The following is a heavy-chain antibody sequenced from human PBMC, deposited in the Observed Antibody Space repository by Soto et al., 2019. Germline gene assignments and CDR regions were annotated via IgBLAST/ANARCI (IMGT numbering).Heavy chain of an antibody. CDR1: GFTFDNHV. D-gene: IGHD5-12*01. Sequence: GGSLRLSCAASGFTFDNHVMHWVRQAPGKGLEWVSSISWNSNTVDYADSVKGRFTISRDNAKNSLYLQMNSLRPEDTALYYCARDRTYSGYDCLDHWGQGTLVTVSS. CDR3: ARDRTYSGYDCLDH. J-gene: IGHJ4*02. V-gene: IGHV3-9*01. CDR2: ISWNSNTV.